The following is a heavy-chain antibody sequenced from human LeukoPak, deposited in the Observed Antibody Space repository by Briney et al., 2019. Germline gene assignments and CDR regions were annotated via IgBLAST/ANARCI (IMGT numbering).Heavy chain of an antibody. Sequence: SETLSLTRTVSGASVSRGGYYWSWLRQPPGKGLEWSGYIYYSGSTNYNPSLKSRVTISVDTSKYQFSLKVSSVTAADTAVYYCARRGGSGRSFDYWGQGTLVTVSS. CDR3: ARRGGSGRSFDY. CDR1: GASVSRGGYY. D-gene: IGHD3-10*01. V-gene: IGHV4-61*08. CDR2: IYYSGST. J-gene: IGHJ4*02.